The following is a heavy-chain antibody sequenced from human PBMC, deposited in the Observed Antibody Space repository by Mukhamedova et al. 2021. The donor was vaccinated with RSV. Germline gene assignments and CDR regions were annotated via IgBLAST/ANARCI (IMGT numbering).Heavy chain of an antibody. J-gene: IGHJ4*02. CDR2: INPSGGGT. CDR3: ARVSSSGWYPDY. V-gene: IGHV1-46*01. Sequence: IRQAPGQGLEWMGVINPSGGGTNYAQKSQGRVTMTRDTSTSTVYMELSSLTSDDTAVYFCARVSSSGWYPDYWGQGTLVTFSS. D-gene: IGHD6-19*01.